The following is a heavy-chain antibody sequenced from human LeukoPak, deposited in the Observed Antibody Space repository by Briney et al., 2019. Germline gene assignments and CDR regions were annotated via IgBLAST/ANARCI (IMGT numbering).Heavy chain of an antibody. D-gene: IGHD1-14*01. J-gene: IGHJ4*02. CDR1: GFTFSSYA. Sequence: PGGSLRLSCSAPGFTFSSYAMHWVRQAPGKGLEYVSAISSNGGSTYYADSVKGRFTISRDNSKNTLYLQMSSLRAEDTAVYYCVKPQPGGGFDYWGQGTRVTVSS. CDR2: ISSNGGST. CDR3: VKPQPGGGFDY. V-gene: IGHV3-64D*09.